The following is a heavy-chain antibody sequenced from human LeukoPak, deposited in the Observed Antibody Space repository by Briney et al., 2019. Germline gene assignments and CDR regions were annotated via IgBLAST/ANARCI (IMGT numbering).Heavy chain of an antibody. CDR2: IIPIFNTA. Sequence: ASVKVSCKASGGTFSSYDINWVRQAPGQGLEWMGGIIPIFNTANYAQKFKGRVTITADESTTTAYMELTSLRYEDTAVYYCARGRAAAGTWDWFDPWGQGTLVTVSS. CDR3: ARGRAAAGTWDWFDP. J-gene: IGHJ5*02. D-gene: IGHD6-13*01. CDR1: GGTFSSYD. V-gene: IGHV1-69*13.